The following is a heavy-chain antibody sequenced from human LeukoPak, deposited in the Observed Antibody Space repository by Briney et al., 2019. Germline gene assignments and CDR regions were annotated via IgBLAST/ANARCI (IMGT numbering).Heavy chain of an antibody. V-gene: IGHV4-34*01. J-gene: IGHJ4*02. CDR3: ARGPGAAYFDY. Sequence: SETLSLTCAVYGGSFSGYYWSWIRQPPGKGLEWIGEINHSGSTNYNPSLKSRVTISVDTSKNQFSLKLSPVTAADTAVYYCARGPGAAYFDYWGQGTLVTVSS. D-gene: IGHD1-26*01. CDR2: INHSGST. CDR1: GGSFSGYY.